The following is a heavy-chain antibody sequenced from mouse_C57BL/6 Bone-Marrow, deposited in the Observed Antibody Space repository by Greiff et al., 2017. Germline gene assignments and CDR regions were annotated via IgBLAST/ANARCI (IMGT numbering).Heavy chain of an antibody. V-gene: IGHV1-64*01. CDR3: ARRRTGTRGVYFDY. D-gene: IGHD4-1*01. J-gene: IGHJ2*01. CDR1: GYTFTSYW. Sequence: QVQLQQPGAELVKPGASVKLSCKASGYTFTSYWMHWVKQRPGQGLEWIGMIHPNSGSTNYNEKFKSKATLTVDKSSSTAYMQLSSLTSEYSAVYYCARRRTGTRGVYFDYWGQGTTLTVSS. CDR2: IHPNSGST.